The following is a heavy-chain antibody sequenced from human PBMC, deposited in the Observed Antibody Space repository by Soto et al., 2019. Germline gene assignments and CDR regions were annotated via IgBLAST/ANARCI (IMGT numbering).Heavy chain of an antibody. CDR3: AREGRFLEWSHPLYYGMDV. CDR2: IYYSGST. CDR1: GGSISSGGYY. D-gene: IGHD3-3*01. Sequence: QVQLQESGPGLVKPSQTLSLTCTVSGGSISSGGYYWSWIRQHPGKGLEWIGYIYYSGSTYYNPSLKSRVTISVDPAKNQFSRTLSSVTAADTAVYYCAREGRFLEWSHPLYYGMDVWGQGTTVTVSS. J-gene: IGHJ6*02. V-gene: IGHV4-31*03.